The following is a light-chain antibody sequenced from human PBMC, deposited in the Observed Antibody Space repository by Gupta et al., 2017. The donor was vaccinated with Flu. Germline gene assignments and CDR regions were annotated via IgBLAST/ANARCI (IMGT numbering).Light chain of an antibody. CDR2: EGA. CDR3: CAYACIHTCV. V-gene: IGLV2-23*01. J-gene: IGLJ2*01. Sequence: QLALPPPDSVSGSPGQSITISCTGTSSDGGDYNLVSWYQQHPGKATKLMIYEGAKRPSGVSTRFSGSKSGNTASLTISGLQTEDEADYYCCAYACIHTCVVGGGTKVTVL. CDR1: SSDGGDYNL.